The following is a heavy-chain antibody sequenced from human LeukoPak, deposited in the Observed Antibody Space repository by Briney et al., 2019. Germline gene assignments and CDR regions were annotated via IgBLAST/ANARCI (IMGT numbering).Heavy chain of an antibody. Sequence: GGSLRLSCAASGFTFSSYSMNWVRQAPGKGLEWVSYISSSSSTIYYADSVKGRFTISRDNSKNTLYLQMNSLRAEDTAVYYCAKDPTVEMATIWISDYFDYWGQGTLVTVSS. CDR3: AKDPTVEMATIWISDYFDY. J-gene: IGHJ4*02. V-gene: IGHV3-48*01. CDR1: GFTFSSYS. D-gene: IGHD5-24*01. CDR2: ISSSSSTI.